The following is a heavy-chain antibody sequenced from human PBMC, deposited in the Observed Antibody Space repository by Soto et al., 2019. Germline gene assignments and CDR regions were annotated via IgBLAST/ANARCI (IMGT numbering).Heavy chain of an antibody. D-gene: IGHD3-10*01. CDR3: AKDSYHGSGSYITPYYFDS. J-gene: IGHJ4*02. Sequence: EVQLLESGGGLVQPGGSLRLSCAASGFTFNNYAMSWVRQAPGKGLEWVSVISGSGQRTSYADSVKGRFTVSRDNSKNTVDLHMKSLRAEDTAVYYCAKDSYHGSGSYITPYYFDSWCQGNLNTVPS. V-gene: IGHV3-23*01. CDR2: ISGSGQRT. CDR1: GFTFNNYA.